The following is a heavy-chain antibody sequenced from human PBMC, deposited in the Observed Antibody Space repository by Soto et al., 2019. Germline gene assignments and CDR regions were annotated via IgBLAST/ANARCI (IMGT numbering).Heavy chain of an antibody. J-gene: IGHJ5*02. Sequence: ASVKVSCKASGGTSSSYAISWVRQAPGQGLEWMGGIIPIFGTANYAQKFQGRVTITADESTSTAYMELSSLRSEDTAVYYCARDAITVPAATWFDPWGQGTLVTVSS. CDR2: IIPIFGTA. CDR3: ARDAITVPAATWFDP. CDR1: GGTSSSYA. D-gene: IGHD2-2*01. V-gene: IGHV1-69*13.